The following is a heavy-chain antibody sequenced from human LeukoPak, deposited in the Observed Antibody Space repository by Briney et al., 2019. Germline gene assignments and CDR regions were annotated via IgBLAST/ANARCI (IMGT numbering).Heavy chain of an antibody. CDR1: GFTVSSNY. D-gene: IGHD3-16*02. V-gene: IGHV3-21*01. J-gene: IGHJ6*03. Sequence: PGGSLRLSCAASGFTVSSNYMSWVRQAPGKGLEWVSSISSSSSYIYYADSVKGRFTISRDNAKNSLYLQMNSLRAEDTAVYYCAREGDYVWGSYRSFYYYMDVWGKGTTVTVSS. CDR3: AREGDYVWGSYRSFYYYMDV. CDR2: ISSSSSYI.